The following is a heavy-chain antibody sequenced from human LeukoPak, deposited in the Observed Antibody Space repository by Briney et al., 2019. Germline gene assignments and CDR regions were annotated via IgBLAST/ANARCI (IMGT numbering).Heavy chain of an antibody. D-gene: IGHD6-19*01. J-gene: IGHJ4*02. CDR2: INPNSGGT. Sequence: ASVKVSCKASGYIFTDYYMHWVRQAPGQELGWMGRINPNSGGTNYAQKFQGRVTMTRDTSISTAYTELSSLRAEDTAVYYCARVPRAAVAENFDYWGQGTLVTVSS. CDR1: GYIFTDYY. V-gene: IGHV1/OR15-1*01. CDR3: ARVPRAAVAENFDY.